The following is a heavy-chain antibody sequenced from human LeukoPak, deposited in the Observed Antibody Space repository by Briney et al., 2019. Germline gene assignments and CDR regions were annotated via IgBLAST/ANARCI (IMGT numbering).Heavy chain of an antibody. CDR3: ARLHSSGWHFDY. D-gene: IGHD6-19*01. J-gene: IGHJ4*02. V-gene: IGHV3-21*01. CDR1: GFTFSSHS. CDR2: ISSSSSYI. Sequence: GGSLRLSCAASGFTFSSHSKNWVRQAPGKGLEWVSSISSSSSYIYYADSVKVRFTISRDNAKNSLYLQMNSLRAEDTAVYYCARLHSSGWHFDYWGQGTLVTVSS.